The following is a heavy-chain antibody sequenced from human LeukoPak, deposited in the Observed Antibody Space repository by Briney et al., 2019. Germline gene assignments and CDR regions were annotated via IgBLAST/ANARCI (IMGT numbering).Heavy chain of an antibody. J-gene: IGHJ4*02. D-gene: IGHD3-22*01. CDR1: GFTFSSYA. CDR3: AKGSTYYYDSSGIVDY. Sequence: GGSLRLSCAASGFTFSSYAMSWVRQAPGKGLEWVSAISGSGGSTYYTDSVKGRFTISRDNSKNTLYLQMNSLRAEDTAVYYCAKGSTYYYDSSGIVDYWGQGTLVTVSS. V-gene: IGHV3-23*01. CDR2: ISGSGGST.